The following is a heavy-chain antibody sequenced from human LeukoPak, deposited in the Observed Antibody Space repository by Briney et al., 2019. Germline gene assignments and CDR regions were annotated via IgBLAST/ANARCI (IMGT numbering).Heavy chain of an antibody. J-gene: IGHJ6*03. CDR3: ARGRPDTSVPRTYYMDV. Sequence: ASVKVSCKASGYTFTSFDIFWVRQATGQGLEWMGWMSPNSGNTGSAQKFQGRVTFTRDTSISTSFMESSSLRSEDTAIYYCARGRPDTSVPRTYYMDVWGKGTTVTVSS. CDR2: MSPNSGNT. D-gene: IGHD5-18*01. CDR1: GYTFTSFD. V-gene: IGHV1-8*01.